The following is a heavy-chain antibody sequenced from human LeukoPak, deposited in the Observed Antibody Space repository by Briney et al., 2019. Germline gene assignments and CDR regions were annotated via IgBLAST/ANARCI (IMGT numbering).Heavy chain of an antibody. CDR3: AKDRRERVGATTLDY. Sequence: GGSLRLSCAASGFTFDDYAMHWVRQAPGKGLEWVSGISWSSGSIGYADSVKGRFTISRDNAKNSLYLQMNSLRAEDTAVYYCAKDRRERVGATTLDYWGQGTLVTVSS. V-gene: IGHV3-9*01. CDR1: GFTFDDYA. D-gene: IGHD1-26*01. CDR2: ISWSSGSI. J-gene: IGHJ4*02.